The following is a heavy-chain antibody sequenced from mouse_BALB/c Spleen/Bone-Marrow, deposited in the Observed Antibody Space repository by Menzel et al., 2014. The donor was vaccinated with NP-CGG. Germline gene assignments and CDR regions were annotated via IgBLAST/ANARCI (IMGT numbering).Heavy chain of an antibody. Sequence: EVKLMESGGGLVQPGGSMKLSCAASGFTFSNYWMNWVRQSPEKGLEWVAEIRLKSNDYATHYAESVKGRFTISRDDSKSSVYPQLNNLRAEDTGIYYCIKPPYGCNSDYFDYWGQGTPLTVSS. V-gene: IGHV6-6*02. J-gene: IGHJ2*01. D-gene: IGHD1-1*01. CDR2: IRLKSNDYAT. CDR3: IKPPYGCNSDYFDY. CDR1: GFTFSNYW.